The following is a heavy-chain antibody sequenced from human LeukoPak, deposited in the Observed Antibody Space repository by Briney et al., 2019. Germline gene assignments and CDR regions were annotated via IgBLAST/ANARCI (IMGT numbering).Heavy chain of an antibody. Sequence: GGSLRLSCAGSGFTFSYYSLHWVRQAPGKGLEWVAVIWYDASDKYYADSVKGRFTISRDNSKNTLYLQMNSLRPEDTAVYYCARLGYGGSGWYFDYWGQGTLVTVSS. CDR2: IWYDASDK. V-gene: IGHV3-33*01. D-gene: IGHD6-19*01. CDR3: ARLGYGGSGWYFDY. CDR1: GFTFSYYS. J-gene: IGHJ4*02.